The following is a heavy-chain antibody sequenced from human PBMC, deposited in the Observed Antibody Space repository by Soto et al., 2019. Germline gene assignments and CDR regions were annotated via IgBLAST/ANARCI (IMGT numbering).Heavy chain of an antibody. D-gene: IGHD3-3*01. J-gene: IGHJ4*02. CDR2: INHSGST. V-gene: IGHV4-34*01. CDR3: ARMYYDFWSGYFKPFDY. Sequence: PSEPLSVTCSVYYGSFSGYYLICILQPPLKGLEWIGEINHSGSTNYNPSLKSRVTISVDTSKNQFSLKLSSVTAADTAVYYCARMYYDFWSGYFKPFDYWGQGTLVTVSS. CDR1: YGSFSGYY.